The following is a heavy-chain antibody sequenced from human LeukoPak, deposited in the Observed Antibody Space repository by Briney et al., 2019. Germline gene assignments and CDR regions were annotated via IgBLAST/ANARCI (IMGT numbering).Heavy chain of an antibody. CDR1: GYTFTNYY. CDR3: AREAVTIFGLVRTQTPKGPHRFDP. CDR2: IDPSGGTT. V-gene: IGHV1-46*01. J-gene: IGHJ5*02. D-gene: IGHD3-3*01. Sequence: GASVKVSCKASGYTFTNYYIHWVRQAPGQGLEWMGLIDPSGGTTNCAQKFQGRVTMTRDMSTTTAYMHLSSLRSEDTAVYYCAREAVTIFGLVRTQTPKGPHRFDPWGQGTLVTVSS.